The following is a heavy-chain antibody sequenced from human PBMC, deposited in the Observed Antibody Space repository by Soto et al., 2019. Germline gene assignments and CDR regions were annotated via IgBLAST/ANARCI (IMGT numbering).Heavy chain of an antibody. CDR1: GGTFSSYA. CDR2: IIPIFGTA. CDR3: ARRVVLVYFSITSCLAMDV. D-gene: IGHD2-2*01. J-gene: IGHJ6*02. V-gene: IGHV1-69*13. Sequence: SVKVSCKASGGTFSSYAISWVRQAPGQGLEWMGGIIPIFGTANYAQKFQGRVTITADESTSTAYMELSSLRSEDTAVYYCARRVVLVYFSITSCLAMDVTSQGTTLTVSS.